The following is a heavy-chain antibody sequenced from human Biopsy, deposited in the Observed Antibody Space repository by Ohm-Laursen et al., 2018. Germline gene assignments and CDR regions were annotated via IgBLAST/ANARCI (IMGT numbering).Heavy chain of an antibody. CDR2: IFTSGST. CDR3: AKGYTDYSDSSGFSYYFRY. Sequence: SETLSLTCAVSGASISDYSCVWIRQPAGPGLEWIGLIFTSGSTTYNPSLRSRVTMSVDTSKNQFTLKLRSVSAADTAIYYCAKGYTDYSDSSGFSYYFRYWGQGTLVTVSS. V-gene: IGHV4-4*07. CDR1: GASISDYS. D-gene: IGHD3-22*01. J-gene: IGHJ4*02.